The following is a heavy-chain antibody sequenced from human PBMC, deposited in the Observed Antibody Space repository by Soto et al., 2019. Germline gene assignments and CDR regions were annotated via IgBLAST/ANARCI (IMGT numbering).Heavy chain of an antibody. Sequence: GESLKISCKGSGYSFTSYWIGWVRQMPGKGLEWMGIIYPGDSDTRYSPSFQGQVTISADRSTSTAYLHWGSLTASDTARYFCARREKWHDFEYWGQGSLVTVSS. CDR1: GYSFTSYW. CDR3: ARREKWHDFEY. J-gene: IGHJ4*02. D-gene: IGHD5-12*01. CDR2: IYPGDSDT. V-gene: IGHV5-51*01.